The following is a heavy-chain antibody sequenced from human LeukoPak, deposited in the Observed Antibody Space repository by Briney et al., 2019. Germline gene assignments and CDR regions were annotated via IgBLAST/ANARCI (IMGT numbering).Heavy chain of an antibody. Sequence: GGSLRLSCAASGFTFSSYGMHWVRQAPGKGLEWVAVISYDGSNKYYADSVKGRFTISSDNSKNTLYLQMNSLRAEDTAVYYCAKDRSGGRYDYVWGSYRTGYWGQGTLVTVSS. V-gene: IGHV3-30*18. CDR2: ISYDGSNK. CDR3: AKDRSGGRYDYVWGSYRTGY. D-gene: IGHD3-16*02. J-gene: IGHJ4*02. CDR1: GFTFSSYG.